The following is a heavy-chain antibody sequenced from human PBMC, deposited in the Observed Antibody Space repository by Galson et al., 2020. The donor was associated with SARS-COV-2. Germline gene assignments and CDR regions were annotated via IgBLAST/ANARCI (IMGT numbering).Heavy chain of an antibody. CDR3: ARDAHYYDILTGYMRGRVYYYYYYGMDV. D-gene: IGHD3-9*01. CDR1: GFTFSSYG. CDR2: IWYDGSNK. Sequence: QLGESLKISCAASGFTFSSYGMHWVRQAPGKGLEWVAVIWYDGSNKYYADSVKGRFTISRDNSKNTLYLQMNSLRAEDTAVYYCARDAHYYDILTGYMRGRVYYYYYYGMDVWGQGTTVTVSS. V-gene: IGHV3-33*01. J-gene: IGHJ6*02.